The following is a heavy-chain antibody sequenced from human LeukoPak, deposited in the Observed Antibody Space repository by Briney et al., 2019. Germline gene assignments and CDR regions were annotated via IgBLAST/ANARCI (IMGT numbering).Heavy chain of an antibody. J-gene: IGHJ5*02. CDR2: ISYSGTT. Sequence: SETLSLTCTVSGGSISSSYWNWVRQPPGKGLEWIGRISYSGTTNYNPSLKSRVTISSDTSKNQFSLKLTSVTAADAAVYYCARREVEMRASASGNWLGPWGQGTLVTVSS. V-gene: IGHV4-59*08. CDR1: GGSISSSY. D-gene: IGHD3-10*01. CDR3: ARREVEMRASASGNWLGP.